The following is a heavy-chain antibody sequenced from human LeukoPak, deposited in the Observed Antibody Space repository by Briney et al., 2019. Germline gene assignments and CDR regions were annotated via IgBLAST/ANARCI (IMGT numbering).Heavy chain of an antibody. Sequence: GGSLRLSCAASGFTFSSYEMNWVRQAPGKGLQWVSYISRSGSTIYYADSVKGRFTISRDNAKNSLYLQMNSLRAEDTAVYYCARLARYYDSSGYYPLYYYYGMDVWGQGTTVTVSS. CDR1: GFTFSSYE. CDR3: ARLARYYDSSGYYPLYYYYGMDV. J-gene: IGHJ6*02. D-gene: IGHD3-22*01. CDR2: ISRSGSTI. V-gene: IGHV3-48*03.